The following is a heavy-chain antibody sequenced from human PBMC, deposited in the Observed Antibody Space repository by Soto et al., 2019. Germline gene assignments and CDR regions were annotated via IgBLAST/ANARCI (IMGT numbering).Heavy chain of an antibody. J-gene: IGHJ4*02. V-gene: IGHV3-30*18. D-gene: IGHD2-15*01. Sequence: QVQLVESGGGVVQPGRSLRLSCAASGFTFSSYGMHWVRQAPGKGLEWVAVISYDGSNKYYADSVKGRFTISRDNSKNTLYLQMNSLRAEDTAVYYCAKDQMAVGWAMDYWGQGTLVTVSS. CDR1: GFTFSSYG. CDR2: ISYDGSNK. CDR3: AKDQMAVGWAMDY.